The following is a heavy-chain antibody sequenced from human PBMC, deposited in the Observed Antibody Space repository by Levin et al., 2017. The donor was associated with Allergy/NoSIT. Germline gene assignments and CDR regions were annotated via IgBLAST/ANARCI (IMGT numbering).Heavy chain of an antibody. D-gene: IGHD3-9*01. CDR2: ISYDGSEQ. V-gene: IGHV3-30*18. J-gene: IGHJ6*02. CDR3: TKDARSLVISYYYYYCGMDV. Sequence: GGSLRLSCAASGFTLSNYGIHWVRQPPGEGLEWVALISYDGSEQQYADSVKGRFTISRDNSKNTVDLQMNSLRAEDTAVFYCTKDARSLVISYYYYYCGMDVWGQGTSAIVS. CDR1: GFTLSNYG.